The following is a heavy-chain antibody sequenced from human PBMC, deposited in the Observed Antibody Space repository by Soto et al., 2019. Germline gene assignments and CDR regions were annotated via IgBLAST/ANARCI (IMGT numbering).Heavy chain of an antibody. D-gene: IGHD2-8*01. Sequence: QGQLVQSGPEVKKPGASVKVSCKASGYTFSRYGISWVRPAPGQGLEWMGWISGYNGDTIYAQKVQGRVTMTIDTSTYTAYMELRSLTSDDTAIYYCAKNGQPPYYYYGMDVWGQGTTVTVSS. CDR1: GYTFSRYG. J-gene: IGHJ6*02. V-gene: IGHV1-18*01. CDR3: AKNGQPPYYYYGMDV. CDR2: ISGYNGDT.